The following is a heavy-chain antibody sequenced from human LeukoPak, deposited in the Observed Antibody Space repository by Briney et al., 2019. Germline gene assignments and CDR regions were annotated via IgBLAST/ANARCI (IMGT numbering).Heavy chain of an antibody. V-gene: IGHV3-20*01. Sequence: GGSLRLSCAASGFTFDDYGMSWVRPAPGKGLEWVSGINWNGGSTGYADSVKGRFTISRDNAKNSLYLQMNSLRAEDTALYHCARVVYSTLLGAFDIWGQGTMVTVSS. CDR1: GFTFDDYG. D-gene: IGHD4-11*01. CDR3: ARVVYSTLLGAFDI. J-gene: IGHJ3*02. CDR2: INWNGGST.